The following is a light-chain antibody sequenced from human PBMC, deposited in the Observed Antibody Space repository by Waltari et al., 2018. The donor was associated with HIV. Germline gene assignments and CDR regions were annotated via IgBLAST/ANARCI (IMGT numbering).Light chain of an antibody. J-gene: IGKJ1*01. CDR1: QSVNGY. CDR3: QQRRTWPQT. V-gene: IGKV3-11*01. CDR2: DVS. Sequence: EIVLTQSPATLSLSPGERATLSCRASQSVNGYLAWYQQKVGQAPRLLIYDVSIRATGIPARFSGSGSGTDFTLTISSLEPEDFAVYYCQQRRTWPQTFGQGTKVEIK.